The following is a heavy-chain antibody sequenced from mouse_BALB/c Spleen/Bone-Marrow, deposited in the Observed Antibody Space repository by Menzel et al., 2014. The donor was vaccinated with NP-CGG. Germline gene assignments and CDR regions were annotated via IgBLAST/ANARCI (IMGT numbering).Heavy chain of an antibody. CDR3: ARERYAGYYFDY. Sequence: VQLQQSGAELAKPGASVKMSCKASGYTFTSYWMHWVKQRPGQSLEWIGYINPSTGYTEYNQKFKDKATLTADKSSSTAYMQLSSLTSEDSAVYYCARERYAGYYFDYWGQGTTLTVSS. V-gene: IGHV1-7*01. CDR2: INPSTGYT. J-gene: IGHJ2*01. D-gene: IGHD2-3*01. CDR1: GYTFTSYW.